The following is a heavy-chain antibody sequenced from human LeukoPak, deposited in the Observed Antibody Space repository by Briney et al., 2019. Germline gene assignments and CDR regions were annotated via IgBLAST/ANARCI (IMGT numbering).Heavy chain of an antibody. V-gene: IGHV3-15*01. CDR1: GFTFSNAW. CDR2: IKSKIDGGTT. D-gene: IGHD4-11*01. Sequence: GGSLRLSCAASGFTFSNAWMSWVRQAPGKGLEWVGRIKSKIDGGTTDYAAPVKGRFTISRDDSKNTLYLQMNSLKTEDTAVYYCTTDHQTTVSPYYYYYYMDVWGKGTTVTVSS. J-gene: IGHJ6*03. CDR3: TTDHQTTVSPYYYYYYMDV.